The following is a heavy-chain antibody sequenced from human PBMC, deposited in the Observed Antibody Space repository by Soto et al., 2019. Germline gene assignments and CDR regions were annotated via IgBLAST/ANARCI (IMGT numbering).Heavy chain of an antibody. D-gene: IGHD2-15*01. Sequence: QVQLQESGPGLVKPSQTLSLTCTVSGGSISSGDYYWSWIRQPPGKGLEWIGYIYYSGSTYYNPSLRVRVTISVATSTNQFSLTLSSVTAADTAVYYCAGVGCSGGSCYFYYWGQGTMVTVSS. CDR1: GGSISSGDYY. J-gene: IGHJ4*02. CDR2: IYYSGST. V-gene: IGHV4-30-4*01. CDR3: AGVGCSGGSCYFYY.